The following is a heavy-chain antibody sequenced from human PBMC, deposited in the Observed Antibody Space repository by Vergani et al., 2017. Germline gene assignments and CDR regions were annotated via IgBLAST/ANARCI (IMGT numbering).Heavy chain of an antibody. CDR3: ARNPGYCSSTSCQYYYYYMDV. CDR2: ISYDGSNK. Sequence: QVQLVESGGGVVQPGRSLRLSCAASGFTFSSYGMHWVRQAPGKGLEWVAVISYDGSNKYYADSVKGRFTISRDNSKNTLYLQMNSLRAEDTAVYYCARNPGYCSSTSCQYYYYYMDVWGKGTTVTVSS. J-gene: IGHJ6*03. CDR1: GFTFSSYG. V-gene: IGHV3-30*03. D-gene: IGHD2-2*01.